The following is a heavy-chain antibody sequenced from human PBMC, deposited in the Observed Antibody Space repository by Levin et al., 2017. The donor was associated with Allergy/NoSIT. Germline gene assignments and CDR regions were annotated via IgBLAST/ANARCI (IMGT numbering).Heavy chain of an antibody. D-gene: IGHD5-18*01. CDR1: GFTFSSYA. J-gene: IGHJ4*02. V-gene: IGHV3-30-3*01. CDR3: ARDRSLGHNTAMVKGYFDY. Sequence: GGSLRLSCAASGFTFSSYAMHWVRQAPGKGLEWVAVISYDGSNKYYADSVKGRFTISRDNSKNTLYLQMNSLRAEDTAVYYCARDRSLGHNTAMVKGYFDYWGQGTLVTVSS. CDR2: ISYDGSNK.